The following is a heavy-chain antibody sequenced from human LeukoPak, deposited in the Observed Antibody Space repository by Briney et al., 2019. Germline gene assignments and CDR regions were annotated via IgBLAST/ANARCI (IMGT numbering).Heavy chain of an antibody. D-gene: IGHD3-22*01. CDR3: ARFSQYSDSTYHDLDY. J-gene: IGHJ4*02. V-gene: IGHV4-4*07. CDR1: GGSISNYY. CDR2: ISTSGGT. Sequence: PSETLSLTCTVSGGSISNYYWNWIRQPAGKGLEWIGRISTSGGTKYNPSLKSRVIVSVNTSKNQFSLKLSSVTAADTAVYYCARFSQYSDSTYHDLDYWGQGTLVSVSS.